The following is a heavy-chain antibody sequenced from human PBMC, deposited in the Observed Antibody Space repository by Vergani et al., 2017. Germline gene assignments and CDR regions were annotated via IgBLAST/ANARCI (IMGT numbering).Heavy chain of an antibody. CDR2: IIPSFGTA. J-gene: IGHJ6*02. D-gene: IGHD5-18*01. Sequence: QIQLVQSGAEVKKPGSSVKVSCKASGGTFSSYAISWVRQAPGQGLEWMGRIIPSFGTANYAQKFQGRVTITADESTSTAYMELSSLRSEDTAVYYCAREYVRYSHGSVGMDVWGQGTTVTVSS. CDR3: AREYVRYSHGSVGMDV. CDR1: GGTFSSYA. V-gene: IGHV1-69*13.